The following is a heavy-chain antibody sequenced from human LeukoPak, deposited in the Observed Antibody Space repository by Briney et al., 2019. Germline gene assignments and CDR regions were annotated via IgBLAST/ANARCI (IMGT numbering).Heavy chain of an antibody. Sequence: GRSLRLSCAASGFTFDDYAMHWVRQAPGKGLEWVSGISWNSDNIDYADSVKGRFTISRDNAKNSLYLQMNSLRAEDTAVYYCATNWGLVDYWGQGTLVTVSS. CDR1: GFTFDDYA. CDR3: ATNWGLVDY. J-gene: IGHJ4*02. D-gene: IGHD7-27*01. CDR2: ISWNSDNI. V-gene: IGHV3-9*01.